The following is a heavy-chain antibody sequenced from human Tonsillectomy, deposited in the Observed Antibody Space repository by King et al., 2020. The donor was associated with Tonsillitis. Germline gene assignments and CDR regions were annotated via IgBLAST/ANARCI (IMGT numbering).Heavy chain of an antibody. D-gene: IGHD5-18*01. Sequence: VQLQQWGAGLLKPSETLSLTCGVYGGSFSGYYWSWIRQPPGKGLEWIGEINHSGSTNYNPSLTSRVTILVDTSKNQFSLKVSSVTAADTAVYYCARFLSGYSYGFLFDYWGQGTLVTVSS. J-gene: IGHJ4*02. CDR2: INHSGST. CDR1: GGSFSGYY. V-gene: IGHV4-34*01. CDR3: ARFLSGYSYGFLFDY.